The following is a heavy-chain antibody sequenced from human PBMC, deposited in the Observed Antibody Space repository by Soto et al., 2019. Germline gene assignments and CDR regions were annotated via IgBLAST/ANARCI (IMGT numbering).Heavy chain of an antibody. Sequence: NPSETLSLTCTVSGGSISSGDYYWSWIRQPPRKGLEWIGYIYYSGSTYYNPSLKSRVTISVDTSKNQFSLKLSSVTAADTAVYYCARVDNYYDSSGYYYPRKGHAFDIWGQGTMVTVSS. D-gene: IGHD3-22*01. V-gene: IGHV4-30-4*01. CDR1: GGSISSGDYY. CDR3: ARVDNYYDSSGYYYPRKGHAFDI. CDR2: IYYSGST. J-gene: IGHJ3*02.